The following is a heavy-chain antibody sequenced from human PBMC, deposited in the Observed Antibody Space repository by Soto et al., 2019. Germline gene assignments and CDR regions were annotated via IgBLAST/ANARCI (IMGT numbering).Heavy chain of an antibody. J-gene: IGHJ5*01. CDR1: GGSISDYY. CDR3: AREQSTPVDGKWLDS. Sequence: SETLSLTCTVSGGSISDYYWSWIRQPPGQGLEWIGYIYYSGSTNCNSSLKSRVTISIDTSKNQFSLNLSSVTAADTAVYYCAREQSTPVDGKWLDSWGQGTLVTVSS. CDR2: IYYSGST. D-gene: IGHD6-19*01. V-gene: IGHV4-59*12.